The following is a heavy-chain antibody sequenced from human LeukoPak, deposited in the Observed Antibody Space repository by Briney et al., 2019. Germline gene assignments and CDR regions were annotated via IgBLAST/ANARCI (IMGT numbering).Heavy chain of an antibody. CDR3: AKGPARYCSSTSCYTRYYYMDV. Sequence: GGSLRLSCAASGFTFSNYAMSRVRQAPGKGLEWVSSISGSGGSTYYADSVKGRFTISRDNSQNTLYVQMNSLRAEDTAVYYCAKGPARYCSSTSCYTRYYYMDVWGKGTTVTVSS. CDR2: ISGSGGST. CDR1: GFTFSNYA. D-gene: IGHD2-2*02. J-gene: IGHJ6*03. V-gene: IGHV3-23*01.